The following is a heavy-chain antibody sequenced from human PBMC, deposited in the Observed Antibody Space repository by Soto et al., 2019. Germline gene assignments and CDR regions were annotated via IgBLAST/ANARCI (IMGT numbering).Heavy chain of an antibody. CDR3: ARVGFSTGHESNCSDP. Sequence: SETLSLTCSVSGGSISSPTYYWGWVRRAPGGGPEWIGNIFYNGRTDYNPSLQSRVTISVDTSKNQFSLRLASVTAADTAVYYCARVGFSTGHESNCSDPCGNGPLLTVSS. V-gene: IGHV4-39*02. CDR1: GGSISSPTYY. D-gene: IGHD2-2*01. CDR2: IFYNGRT. J-gene: IGHJ5*02.